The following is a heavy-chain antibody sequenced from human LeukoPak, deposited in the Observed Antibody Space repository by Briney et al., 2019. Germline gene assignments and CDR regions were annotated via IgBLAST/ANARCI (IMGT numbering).Heavy chain of an antibody. CDR2: INSDGSST. V-gene: IGHV3-74*01. Sequence: GGSLRLSCAASGFTFSSYWMHWVRQAPGKGLVWVSRINSDGSSTSYADSVKGRFTISRDNAKNTVNLQMSSLRDEDTAVYYCARPVCGGDCYPYDYLGQGSLVTVSS. CDR1: GFTFSSYW. CDR3: ARPVCGGDCYPYDY. D-gene: IGHD2-21*02. J-gene: IGHJ4*02.